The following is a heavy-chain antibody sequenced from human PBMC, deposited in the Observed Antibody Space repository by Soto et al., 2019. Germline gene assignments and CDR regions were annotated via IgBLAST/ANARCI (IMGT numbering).Heavy chain of an antibody. CDR2: IYYSGST. D-gene: IGHD6-13*01. V-gene: IGHV4-59*12. Sequence: PSETLSLTCTVSGGSISSYYWSWIRQPPGKGLEWIGYIYYSGSTNYNPSLKSRVTISVDTSKNQFSLKLSSVTAADTAVYYCARDRSSSWAPNWFDPWGQGTLVTVSS. J-gene: IGHJ5*02. CDR3: ARDRSSSWAPNWFDP. CDR1: GGSISSYY.